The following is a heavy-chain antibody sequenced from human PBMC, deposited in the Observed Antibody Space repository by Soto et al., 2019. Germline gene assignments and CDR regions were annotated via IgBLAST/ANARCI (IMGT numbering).Heavy chain of an antibody. CDR2: IYYSGDT. D-gene: IGHD2-21*02. CDR1: GGSISNYY. Sequence: SSETLSLTCTVSGGSISNYYWSWVRQPPGKGLEWIGYIYYSGDTSYNPSHKSRDTISKDTSKNQFSLKMSSVTAADTAFYFCAREGALLFGGNSDYDSTMDVWGQGTTITVSS. V-gene: IGHV4-59*12. J-gene: IGHJ6*02. CDR3: AREGALLFGGNSDYDSTMDV.